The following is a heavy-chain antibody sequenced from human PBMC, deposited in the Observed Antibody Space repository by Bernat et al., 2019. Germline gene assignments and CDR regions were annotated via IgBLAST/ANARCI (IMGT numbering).Heavy chain of an antibody. Sequence: QVQLQESGPGLVKPSETLSLTCTVSGGSISSSSYYWGWIRQPPGKGLEWIGSIYYSGSTYYNPSLKSRVTISVDTSKNQFSLKLSSVTAADTVVYYCAGQQVGWFDPWGQGTLVTVSS. D-gene: IGHD1-26*01. J-gene: IGHJ5*02. CDR2: IYYSGST. V-gene: IGHV4-39*01. CDR3: AGQQVGWFDP. CDR1: GGSISSSSYY.